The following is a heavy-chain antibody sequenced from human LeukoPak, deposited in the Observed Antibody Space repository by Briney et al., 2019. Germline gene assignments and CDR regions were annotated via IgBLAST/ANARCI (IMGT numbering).Heavy chain of an antibody. D-gene: IGHD6-13*01. CDR1: GYSFSSYC. Sequence: GESLKISCKGSGYSFSSYCIGWVRQMPGKGLEWMGIIYPGDSDTRYGPSFQRQVTISADKSISTAYLQWSSRKASDTAMYYCAAGREFGSSWFDYWGQGTLVTISS. CDR3: AAGREFGSSWFDY. CDR2: IYPGDSDT. J-gene: IGHJ4*02. V-gene: IGHV5-51*01.